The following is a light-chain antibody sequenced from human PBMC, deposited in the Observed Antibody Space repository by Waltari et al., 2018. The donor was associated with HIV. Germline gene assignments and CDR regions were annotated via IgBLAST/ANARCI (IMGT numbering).Light chain of an antibody. CDR1: SPNIRSNY. CDR3: AAWDDSLSGWV. J-gene: IGLJ3*02. CDR2: RDN. V-gene: IGLV1-47*01. Sequence: QSVLTQPPSASGTPGQRVTISCSGSSPNIRSNYVYWYQHFPGTTPKPLIYRDNSRPSGVPDRFSGSKSGTSASLAISGLRSEDEADYYCAAWDDSLSGWVFGGGTKLTVL.